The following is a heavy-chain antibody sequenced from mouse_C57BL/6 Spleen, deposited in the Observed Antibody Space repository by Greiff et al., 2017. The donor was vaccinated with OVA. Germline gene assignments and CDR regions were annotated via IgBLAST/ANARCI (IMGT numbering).Heavy chain of an antibody. Sequence: QVQLQQSGAELVRPGTSVKMSCKASGYTFTNYWIGWAKQRPGHGLEWIGDIYPGGGYTNYNEKFKGQATLTADKSSSTAYMQFSSLTSEDSAIYYCARGSSGPYAMDYWGQGTSVTVSS. CDR1: GYTFTNYW. CDR3: ARGSSGPYAMDY. V-gene: IGHV1-63*01. D-gene: IGHD3-2*02. CDR2: IYPGGGYT. J-gene: IGHJ4*01.